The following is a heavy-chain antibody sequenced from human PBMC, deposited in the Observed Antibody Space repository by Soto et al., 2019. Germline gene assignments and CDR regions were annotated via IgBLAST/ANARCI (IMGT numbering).Heavy chain of an antibody. V-gene: IGHV6-1*01. Sequence: PSQTLSLTCAISGDSVSSDSAAWNWIRQSPSRGLEWLGRTFYRSKWYYDYAISVKSRITINPDTTKNHFSLQLNSVTPEDTAVYYCARDSSSTGWYFDYWGQGTLVTV. D-gene: IGHD6-19*01. CDR1: GDSVSSDSAA. CDR2: TFYRSKWYY. CDR3: ARDSSSTGWYFDY. J-gene: IGHJ4*02.